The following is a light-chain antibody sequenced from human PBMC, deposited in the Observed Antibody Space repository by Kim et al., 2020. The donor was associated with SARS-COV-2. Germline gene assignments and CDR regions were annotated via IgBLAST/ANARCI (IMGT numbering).Light chain of an antibody. V-gene: IGLV1-40*01. CDR1: SSNIRAGDE. CDR2: GDI. J-gene: IGLJ1*01. Sequence: RVTSSCTGISSNIRAGDEVHWYQQLPGTAPKLLIYGDIHRPSGVPDRFSGSKSGTSASLAITGLQTEDEADYYCQSYDNSLSGYVFGTGTKVTVL. CDR3: QSYDNSLSGYV.